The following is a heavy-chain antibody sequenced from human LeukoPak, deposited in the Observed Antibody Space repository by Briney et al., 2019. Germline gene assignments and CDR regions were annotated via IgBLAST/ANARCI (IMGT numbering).Heavy chain of an antibody. CDR1: GFTFSSYS. CDR2: ISSSSSTI. J-gene: IGHJ3*02. Sequence: PGGSLRLSCAASGFTFSSYSMNWVRQAPGKGLEWVSYISSSSSTIYYADSVKGRFTISRDNAKNSLYLQMNSLRAEDTAVYYCAREFIPVSIAARGDIWGQGTMVTVSS. D-gene: IGHD6-6*01. CDR3: AREFIPVSIAARGDI. V-gene: IGHV3-48*04.